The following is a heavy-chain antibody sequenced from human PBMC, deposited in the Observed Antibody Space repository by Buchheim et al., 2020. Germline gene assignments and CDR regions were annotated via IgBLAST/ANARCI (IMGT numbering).Heavy chain of an antibody. J-gene: IGHJ4*02. CDR3: AIGSCYHY. Sequence: QVQLQESGPGLVKPSETLSLTCAVYGGSFSGYYWSWIRQPPGKGLEWIGEINHSGSTNYNPSLKSRVTISVDTSKNQFSLKLSSVTAADTAVYYCAIGSCYHYWGQGTL. CDR1: GGSFSGYY. V-gene: IGHV4-34*01. CDR2: INHSGST. D-gene: IGHD2-15*01.